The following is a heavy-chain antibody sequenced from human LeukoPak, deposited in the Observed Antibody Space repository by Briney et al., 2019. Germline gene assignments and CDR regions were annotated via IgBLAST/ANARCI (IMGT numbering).Heavy chain of an antibody. D-gene: IGHD3-10*01. Sequence: PGGSLRLSCAASGFTFSSYAMHWVRQAPGKGLEWVAVISYDGSNKYYADSVKGRFTISRDNSKNTLYLQMNSLRAEDTAVYYCARDGVIGELFMLFVDYWGQGTLVTVSS. CDR1: GFTFSSYA. J-gene: IGHJ4*02. CDR3: ARDGVIGELFMLFVDY. CDR2: ISYDGSNK. V-gene: IGHV3-30-3*01.